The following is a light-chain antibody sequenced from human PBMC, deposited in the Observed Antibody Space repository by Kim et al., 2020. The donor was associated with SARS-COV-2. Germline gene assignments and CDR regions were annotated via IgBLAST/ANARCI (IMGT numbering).Light chain of an antibody. CDR3: NSRESGVNHVV. CDR2: EKN. Sequence: SSELTQDPAVSVALGQTVRITCQGDSLRSYYASWYQKKPGQAPLLVLYEKNNRPSGIPDRFSGSSSGNTASLTITGAQAEDEADYYCNSRESGVNHVVFGGGTKMTVL. J-gene: IGLJ3*02. V-gene: IGLV3-19*01. CDR1: SLRSYY.